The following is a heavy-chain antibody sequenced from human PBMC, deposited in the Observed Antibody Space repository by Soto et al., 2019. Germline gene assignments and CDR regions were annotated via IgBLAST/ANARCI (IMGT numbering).Heavy chain of an antibody. V-gene: IGHV4-39*01. CDR2: IYYSGST. J-gene: IGHJ4*02. CDR3: ARAPGDSSGWYNY. D-gene: IGHD6-19*01. CDR1: GGSISSSSYY. Sequence: PSETLSLTCTVSGGSISSSSYYWGWIRQPPGKGLEWIGSIYYSGSTYYNPSLKSRVTISVDTSKNQFSLKLSSVTAADTAVYYCARAPGDSSGWYNYWGQGTLVTVSS.